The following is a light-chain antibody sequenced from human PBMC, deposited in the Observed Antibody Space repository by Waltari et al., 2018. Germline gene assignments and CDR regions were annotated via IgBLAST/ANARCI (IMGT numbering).Light chain of an antibody. V-gene: IGKV3-20*01. J-gene: IGKJ4*01. CDR3: QHYENLSVS. CDR1: QIIAHNY. CDR2: CAS. Sequence: EIVLTKSPDPLSLSPGERATLSCRSSQIIAHNYVAWYQQKPGQAPKLLTPCASTRSTGIPDRFTGRGSGADFTLTINRLDPEDVAVYYCQHYENLSVSFGGGTKVEI.